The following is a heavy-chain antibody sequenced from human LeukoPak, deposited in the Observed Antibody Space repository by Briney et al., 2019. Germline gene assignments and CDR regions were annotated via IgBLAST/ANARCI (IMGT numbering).Heavy chain of an antibody. V-gene: IGHV1-8*01. CDR3: ARGLRGYSGLGVY. D-gene: IGHD5-12*01. J-gene: IGHJ4*02. CDR1: GYSFTSYD. Sequence: GASVKVSCKASGYSFTSYDISWVRQATGQGLEWMGWMNPDSGNTGYALKFQGRVTMTRDTSTSTAYMELSSLRSEDSAVYYCARGLRGYSGLGVYWGQGTLVSVSS. CDR2: MNPDSGNT.